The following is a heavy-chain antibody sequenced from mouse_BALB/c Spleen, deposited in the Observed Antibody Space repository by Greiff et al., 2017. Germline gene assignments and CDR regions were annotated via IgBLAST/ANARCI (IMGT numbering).Heavy chain of an antibody. Sequence: DVMLVESGGDLVKPGGSLKLSCAASGFTFSSYGMSWVRQTPDKRLGWVATISSGGSYTYYPDSVKGRFTISRDNAKNTLYLQMSSLKSEDTAMYYCARHGDYDGDYWGQGTTLTVSS. CDR3: ARHGDYDGDY. D-gene: IGHD2-4*01. CDR2: ISSGGSYT. J-gene: IGHJ2*01. CDR1: GFTFSSYG. V-gene: IGHV5-6*02.